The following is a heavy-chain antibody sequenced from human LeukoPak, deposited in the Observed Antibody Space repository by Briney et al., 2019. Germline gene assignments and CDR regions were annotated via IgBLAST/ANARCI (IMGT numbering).Heavy chain of an antibody. D-gene: IGHD3-22*01. CDR2: IHYSGST. V-gene: IGHV4-59*01. CDR1: GGSISRYY. CDR3: ARWGYFDSGGYFVVDY. Sequence: SETLSLTCTVSGGSISRYYWNWIRQPPGERLRWIGWIHYSGSTAYNPSLESRVTMSVDTSKNHISLKMTSVTAADTATYYCARWGYFDSGGYFVVDYWGQGALVTVSS. J-gene: IGHJ4*02.